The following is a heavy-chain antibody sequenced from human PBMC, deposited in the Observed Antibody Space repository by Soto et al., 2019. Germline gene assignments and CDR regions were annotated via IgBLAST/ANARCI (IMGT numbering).Heavy chain of an antibody. CDR1: GGSFSGYY. CDR3: ARGRGYSYGTFDY. Sequence: SETLSLTCAVYGGSFSGYYWSWIRQPPGKGLEWIGEINHSGSTNYNPSLKSRVTISVDTSKNQFSLKLSSVTAADTAVYYCARGRGYSYGTFDYWGQGTLVTVSS. J-gene: IGHJ4*02. V-gene: IGHV4-34*01. D-gene: IGHD5-18*01. CDR2: INHSGST.